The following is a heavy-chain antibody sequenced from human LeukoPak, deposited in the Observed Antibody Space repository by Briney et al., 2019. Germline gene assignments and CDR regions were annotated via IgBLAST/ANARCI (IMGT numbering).Heavy chain of an antibody. V-gene: IGHV1-3*01. CDR2: INAGNGNT. CDR3: ARDRTTIFGVAHPWANAFDI. J-gene: IGHJ3*02. Sequence: ASVKVSCKASGYTFTSYAMHWVRQAPGQRLEWMGWINAGNGNTKYSQKFQGRVTITRDTSASTAYMELSSLRSEDTAVYYCARDRTTIFGVAHPWANAFDIWGQGTMVTVSS. D-gene: IGHD3-3*01. CDR1: GYTFTSYA.